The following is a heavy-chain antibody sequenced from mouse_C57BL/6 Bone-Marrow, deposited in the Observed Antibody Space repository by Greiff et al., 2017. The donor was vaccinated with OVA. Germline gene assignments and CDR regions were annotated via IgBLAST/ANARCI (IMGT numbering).Heavy chain of an antibody. Sequence: EVNLVESGGGLVQSGRSLRLSCATSGFTFSDSYMEWVRQAPGKGLEWIAASRNKANDYTTEYSASVKGRFIVSRDTSQSILYLQMNALRAEDTAIYYCARDRDGYYYAMDYWGQGTSVTVSS. D-gene: IGHD2-3*01. CDR1: GFTFSDSY. J-gene: IGHJ4*01. CDR2: SRNKANDYTT. V-gene: IGHV7-1*01. CDR3: ARDRDGYYYAMDY.